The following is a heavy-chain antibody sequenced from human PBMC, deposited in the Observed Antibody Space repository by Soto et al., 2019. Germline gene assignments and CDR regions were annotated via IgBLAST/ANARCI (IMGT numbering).Heavy chain of an antibody. Sequence: QVQLVQSGAEVKKPGASVKVSCKASGYTFTSYAMHWVRQAPGQRLEWMGWINAGNGNTKYSQKFQGRVTITRDTSASTAYMERSSLRSEDTAVYYCARGGGSTSCYNYGGQGTLVTVSS. J-gene: IGHJ4*02. CDR3: ARGGGSTSCYNY. V-gene: IGHV1-3*01. CDR2: INAGNGNT. CDR1: GYTFTSYA. D-gene: IGHD2-2*02.